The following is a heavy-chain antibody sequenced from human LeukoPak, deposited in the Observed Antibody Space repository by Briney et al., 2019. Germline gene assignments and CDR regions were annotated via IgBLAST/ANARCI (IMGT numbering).Heavy chain of an antibody. CDR2: ISYYGSSK. V-gene: IGHV3-30-3*01. J-gene: IGHJ5*02. Sequence: PGGCLSLSCAASVLTFSSYAMHWVRQAPGKGLEWVGVISYYGSSKNYADSVKGRFTISRDNSQNTLYLQMSSLKTDDSVVYYCARNPDAWFGELSSGFDPWGQVTLVTVST. D-gene: IGHD3-10*01. CDR3: ARNPDAWFGELSSGFDP. CDR1: VLTFSSYA.